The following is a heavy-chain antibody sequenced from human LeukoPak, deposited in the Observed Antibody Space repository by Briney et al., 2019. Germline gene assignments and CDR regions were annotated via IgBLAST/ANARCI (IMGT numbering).Heavy chain of an antibody. CDR1: GYTFIGYY. Sequence: ASVKVSCKASGYTFIGYYIHWVRQAPGQGLEWMGWINPNSGGTNYAQKFQGRVTMTRDTSISTAYMELSRLSSDDTAVYYCARDPFYDTSGDVFDYWGQGTLVTVSS. D-gene: IGHD3-22*01. CDR2: INPNSGGT. CDR3: ARDPFYDTSGDVFDY. V-gene: IGHV1-2*02. J-gene: IGHJ4*02.